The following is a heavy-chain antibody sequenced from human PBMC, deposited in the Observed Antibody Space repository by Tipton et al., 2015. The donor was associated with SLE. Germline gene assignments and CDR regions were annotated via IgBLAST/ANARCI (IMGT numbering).Heavy chain of an antibody. CDR3: ARGGRPKYAFDM. CDR1: GDSIGTDPHY. Sequence: TLSLTCSVSGDSIGTDPHYWSWIRQSPGKGLEWIGEINHSGSTNYNPSLKSRVTISGDPSKSQFSLNLFSVTAADTAVYYCARGGRPKYAFDMWGQGTMVTVSS. V-gene: IGHV4-34*01. CDR2: INHSGST. J-gene: IGHJ3*02.